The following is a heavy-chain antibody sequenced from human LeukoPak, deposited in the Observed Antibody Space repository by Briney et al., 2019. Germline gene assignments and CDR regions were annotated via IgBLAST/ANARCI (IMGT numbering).Heavy chain of an antibody. Sequence: SETLSLTCTVSGGSISSYYWSWIRQPPGKGLKRIGYIYYSGSTNYNPSLKSRVTISVDTSKNQFSLKLSSVTAADTAVYYCARSGLLWFGESPFDYWGQGTLVTVSS. CDR1: GGSISSYY. CDR2: IYYSGST. V-gene: IGHV4-59*01. CDR3: ARSGLLWFGESPFDY. D-gene: IGHD3-10*01. J-gene: IGHJ4*02.